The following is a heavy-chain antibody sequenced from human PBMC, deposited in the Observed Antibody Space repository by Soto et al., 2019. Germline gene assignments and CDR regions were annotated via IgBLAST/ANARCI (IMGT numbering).Heavy chain of an antibody. CDR3: AGGGVRGVITRTRDYYGMDV. CDR1: GYSFTSYW. J-gene: IGHJ6*02. D-gene: IGHD3-10*01. CDR2: IYPGGSDT. Sequence: GESLKISCKGSGYSFTSYWIGWVRQMPGKGLEWMGIIYPGGSDTRYSPSFQGQVTISADKSISTAYLQWSSLKASGTAMYYCAGGGVRGVITRTRDYYGMDVWGQGTTVTVSS. V-gene: IGHV5-51*01.